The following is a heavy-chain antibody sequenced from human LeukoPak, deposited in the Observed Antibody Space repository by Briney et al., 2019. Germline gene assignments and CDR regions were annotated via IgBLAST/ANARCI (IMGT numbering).Heavy chain of an antibody. CDR1: EFTFSDYY. V-gene: IGHV3-11*04. CDR3: ASLAAAGTLGSVGDY. Sequence: AGGSLRLSCAASEFTFSDYYMSWIRQVPGKGLEWVSYISGSSSTMYYANSVKGRFTISRDNAKNLLYLQMNSLGAEDTALYYCASLAAAGTLGSVGDYWGQGTLVTVSS. CDR2: ISGSSSTM. J-gene: IGHJ4*02. D-gene: IGHD6-13*01.